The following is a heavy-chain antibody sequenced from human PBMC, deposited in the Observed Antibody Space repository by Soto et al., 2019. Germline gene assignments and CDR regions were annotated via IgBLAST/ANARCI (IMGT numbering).Heavy chain of an antibody. D-gene: IGHD6-25*01. CDR3: AEDAAYYFDY. CDR2: ISWDSGSI. Sequence: GGSLRLSCAASGFTFDNYAMRWVRQAPGKGLEWVSGISWDSGSIDYADSVRGRFTISRDNARNSLYLRMSSLRPEDTALYYCAEDAAYYFDYWGQGTLVTVSS. V-gene: IGHV3-9*01. CDR1: GFTFDNYA. J-gene: IGHJ4*02.